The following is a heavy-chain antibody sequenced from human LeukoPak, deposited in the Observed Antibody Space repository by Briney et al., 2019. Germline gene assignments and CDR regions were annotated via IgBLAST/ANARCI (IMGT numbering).Heavy chain of an antibody. V-gene: IGHV4-30-2*01. D-gene: IGHD4-17*01. J-gene: IGHJ4*02. Sequence: PSQTLSLTCAVSGGSISSGGYSWSWIRQPPGKGLEWIRYIYHSGSTYYNPSLKSRVTISVDRSKNQFSLKLSSVTAADTAVYYCARDRYGDHTYFDYWGQGTLVTVSS. CDR3: ARDRYGDHTYFDY. CDR2: IYHSGST. CDR1: GGSISSGGYS.